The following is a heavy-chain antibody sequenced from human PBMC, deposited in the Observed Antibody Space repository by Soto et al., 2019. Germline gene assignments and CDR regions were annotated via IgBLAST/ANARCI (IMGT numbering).Heavy chain of an antibody. CDR2: IYFTGTS. CDR1: GGSLSSGSFF. D-gene: IGHD6-19*01. J-gene: IGHJ4*02. V-gene: IGHV4-39*02. CDR3: VRREAVAGSQFHF. Sequence: PSETLSLTCTVSGGSLSSGSFFWGWIRQPPGKGLEWIGHIYFTGTSSYSPSLKSRVTMFVDTSKNNFSLRLTSVTAADTAVYYCVRREAVAGSQFHFWGQGTLVTVS.